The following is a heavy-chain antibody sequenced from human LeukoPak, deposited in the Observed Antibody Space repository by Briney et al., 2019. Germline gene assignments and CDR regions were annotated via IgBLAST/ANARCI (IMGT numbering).Heavy chain of an antibody. D-gene: IGHD2-2*01. CDR1: GFTFSSYG. V-gene: IGHV3-23*01. J-gene: IGHJ4*02. CDR3: AKEEQMTSKAGQFVVVPADDY. Sequence: PGGSLRLSCAASGFTFSSYGMSWVRQAPGKGLEWVSAISGSGGSTYYADSVKGRFTISRDNSKNTLYLQMNSLRAEDTAVYYCAKEEQMTSKAGQFVVVPADDYWGQGTLVTVSS. CDR2: ISGSGGST.